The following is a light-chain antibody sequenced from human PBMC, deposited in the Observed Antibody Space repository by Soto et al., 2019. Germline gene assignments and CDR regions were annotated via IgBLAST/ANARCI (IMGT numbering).Light chain of an antibody. CDR3: QSYDSSLSGWV. J-gene: IGLJ3*02. CDR1: SPNIGAGYD. V-gene: IGLV1-40*01. CDR2: GNS. Sequence: QSVLTQSPSVSGAPGQRVTISCTGSSPNIGAGYDVHWYQQLPGTAPKLLIQGNSNRPSGVPDRFSGSKSGTSASLAITGLQAEDEADYYCQSYDSSLSGWVFGGGTKLTVL.